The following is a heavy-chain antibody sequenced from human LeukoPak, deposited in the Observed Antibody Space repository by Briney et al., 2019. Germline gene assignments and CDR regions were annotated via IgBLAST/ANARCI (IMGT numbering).Heavy chain of an antibody. Sequence: SETLTLTCTVSGGSISSCTYYWSWIRQPAGQGLEWIGRIYTSGSTNYNPSLKSRVTISVDTSKNQFSLKLSSVTAADTAVYYCARENYDCWSGYYFSPWGQGTLVTVSS. CDR2: IYTSGST. D-gene: IGHD3-3*01. J-gene: IGHJ5*02. CDR3: ARENYDCWSGYYFSP. V-gene: IGHV4-61*02. CDR1: GGSISSCTYY.